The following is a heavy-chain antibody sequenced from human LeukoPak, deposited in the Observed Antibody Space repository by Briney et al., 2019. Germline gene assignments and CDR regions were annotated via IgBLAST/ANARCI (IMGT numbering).Heavy chain of an antibody. Sequence: GGSLRLSCAASGFTFSNSWMSWVRQAPGKGLEWVSHIGRGITYADSVKGRFTISRDNTKNSVYLQMNSLRAEDTAVYYCARDAPAGEKPEYFFDYWGQGTLVTVSS. V-gene: IGHV3-48*04. J-gene: IGHJ4*02. CDR3: ARDAPAGEKPEYFFDY. CDR1: GFTFSNSW. CDR2: IGRGIT.